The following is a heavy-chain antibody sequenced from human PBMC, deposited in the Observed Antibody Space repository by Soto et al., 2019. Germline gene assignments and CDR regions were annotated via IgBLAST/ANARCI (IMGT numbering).Heavy chain of an antibody. V-gene: IGHV3-33*08. CDR1: GFTFNTYG. J-gene: IGHJ6*02. CDR3: ARCDCTGAYCYSWPFNYGVDV. D-gene: IGHD2-21*02. CDR2: IWYDGSNK. Sequence: QVQLVESGGGVVQPGGSLRLSCTTSGFTFNTYGMHWVRQAPGKGLEWVAIIWYDGSNKYYADSVKGRFTISRDNSKNTLYWQMNSLRAEDTSLYYCARCDCTGAYCYSWPFNYGVDVWGQGTTVTVSS.